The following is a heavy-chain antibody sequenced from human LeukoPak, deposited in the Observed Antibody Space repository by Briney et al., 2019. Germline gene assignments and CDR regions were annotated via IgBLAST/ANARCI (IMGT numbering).Heavy chain of an antibody. CDR2: IKRKTDGGTT. CDR1: GFTFSSYA. J-gene: IGHJ6*02. V-gene: IGHV3-15*01. D-gene: IGHD3-16*01. CDR3: TTVGPHGMDV. Sequence: GGSLRLSCAASGFTFSSYAMSWVRQAPGKGLEWVGRIKRKTDGGTTDYAAPVKGRFTISRDDSKNTLYLQMNSLKTEDTAVYYCTTVGPHGMDVWGQGTTVTVSS.